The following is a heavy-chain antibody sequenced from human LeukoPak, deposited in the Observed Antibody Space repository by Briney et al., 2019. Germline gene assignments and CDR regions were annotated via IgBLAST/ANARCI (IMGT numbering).Heavy chain of an antibody. CDR3: AGVGYYDSSGYY. Sequence: SETLSLTCTVSGGSISSYYWSWIRQPPGKGLEWIGYIYYSGSTNYNPSLKSRVTISVDTSKNQFSLKLSSVTAADTAVYYCAGVGYYDSSGYYWGQGTLVTVSS. CDR1: GGSISSYY. V-gene: IGHV4-59*01. D-gene: IGHD3-22*01. J-gene: IGHJ4*02. CDR2: IYYSGST.